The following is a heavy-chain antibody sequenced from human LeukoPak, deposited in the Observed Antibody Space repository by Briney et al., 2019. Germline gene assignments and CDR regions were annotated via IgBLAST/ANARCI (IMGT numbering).Heavy chain of an antibody. V-gene: IGHV3-48*01. CDR3: ARESDILTGCPDY. J-gene: IGHJ4*02. CDR1: GFTFSSYS. CDR2: ISSSSTI. D-gene: IGHD3-9*01. Sequence: GGSLRLSCAASGFTFSSYSMNWVRQAPGKGLEWVSYISSSSTIYYADSVKGRFTISRDNAKNSLYLQMNSLSAEDTAVYYCARESDILTGCPDYWGQGTMVTVSS.